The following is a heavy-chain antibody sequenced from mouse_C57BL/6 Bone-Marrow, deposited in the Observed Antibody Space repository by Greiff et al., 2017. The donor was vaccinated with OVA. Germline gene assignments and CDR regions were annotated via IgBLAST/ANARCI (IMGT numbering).Heavy chain of an antibody. CDR1: GYTFTSYD. D-gene: IGHD2-4*01. CDR3: ARGNYDEAMDY. V-gene: IGHV1-85*01. CDR2: IYPRDGST. Sequence: VQLKESGPELVKPGASVKLSCKASGYTFTSYDLNWVKQRPGQGLEWIGWIYPRDGSTKYNEKFKGKATLTVDTSSSTAYMELHSLTSEDSAVYFCARGNYDEAMDYWGQGTSVTVSS. J-gene: IGHJ4*01.